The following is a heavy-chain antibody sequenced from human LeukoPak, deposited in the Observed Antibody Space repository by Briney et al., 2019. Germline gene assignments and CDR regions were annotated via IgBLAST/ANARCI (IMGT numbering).Heavy chain of an antibody. Sequence: KPSETLSLTCTVSGGSISSYYWSWIRQPPGKGLEWIGYINYSGNTNYNPSRKSRVTISVDTSKNQFSLKLSSVTAADTAVYYCASFSWGSGSYNQEAIWSWFDPWGQGTLVTVSS. J-gene: IGHJ5*02. CDR1: GGSISSYY. CDR3: ASFSWGSGSYNQEAIWSWFDP. V-gene: IGHV4-59*08. D-gene: IGHD3-10*01. CDR2: INYSGNT.